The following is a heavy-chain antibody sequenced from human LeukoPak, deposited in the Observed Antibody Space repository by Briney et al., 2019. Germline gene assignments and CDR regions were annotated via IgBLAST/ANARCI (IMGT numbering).Heavy chain of an antibody. Sequence: GGSLRLSCAASGFTFSSYGMHWVRQAPGKGLEWVAFIRYDGSNKYYADSVKGRFTISRDNSKNTLYLQMNSLKSEDTAVYYCARDQKVGATPYFGMDVWGRGTTVTVSS. J-gene: IGHJ6*02. CDR3: ARDQKVGATPYFGMDV. V-gene: IGHV3-30*02. D-gene: IGHD1-26*01. CDR1: GFTFSSYG. CDR2: IRYDGSNK.